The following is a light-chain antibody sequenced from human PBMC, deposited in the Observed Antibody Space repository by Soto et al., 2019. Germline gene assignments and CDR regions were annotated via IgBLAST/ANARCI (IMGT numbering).Light chain of an antibody. V-gene: IGKV3D-20*01. CDR3: QQYGSSPYT. Sequence: EIVLTQFPATLYLSPGERATLSCGASQSVSGTSLGWYQQRPGLTPRLLIYDASRRATGIPDRFSGSGSGTDFTLIISRLEPEDFAVYYCQQYGSSPYTFGQGTELAIK. CDR2: DAS. CDR1: QSVSGTS. J-gene: IGKJ2*01.